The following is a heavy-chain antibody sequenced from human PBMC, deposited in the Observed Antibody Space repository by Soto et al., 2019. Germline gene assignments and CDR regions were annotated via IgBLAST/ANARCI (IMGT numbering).Heavy chain of an antibody. CDR3: ARVSGIWFGVNWFDP. J-gene: IGHJ5*02. V-gene: IGHV4-30-4*01. Sequence: PSETLSLTCTVSGGSISSGDYYWSWIRQPPGKGLEWIGYIYYGGSTYYNPSLKSRVTISVDTSKNQFSLKLGSVTAADTAVYYCARVSGIWFGVNWFDPWGQGTLVTVSS. D-gene: IGHD3-10*01. CDR1: GGSISSGDYY. CDR2: IYYGGST.